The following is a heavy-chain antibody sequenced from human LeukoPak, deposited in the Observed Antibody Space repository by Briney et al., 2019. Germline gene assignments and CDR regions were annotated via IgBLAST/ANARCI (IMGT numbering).Heavy chain of an antibody. D-gene: IGHD3-10*01. J-gene: IGHJ5*02. CDR2: IYYSGST. CDR1: GGSISSYY. V-gene: IGHV4-59*01. CDR3: ARDLRMVRGVILISWFDP. Sequence: SETLSLTCTVSGGSISSYYWSWIRQPPGKGLEWIGYIYYSGSTNYNPSLKSRVTISVDTSKNQFSLKLSSVTAADTAVYYCARDLRMVRGVILISWFDPWGQGTLVTVSS.